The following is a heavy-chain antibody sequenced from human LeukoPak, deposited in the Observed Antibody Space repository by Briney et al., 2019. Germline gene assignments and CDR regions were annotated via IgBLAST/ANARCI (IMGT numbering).Heavy chain of an antibody. D-gene: IGHD4-23*01. CDR3: VRAIGKSEVY. CDR2: IKQDGSEK. J-gene: IGHJ4*02. Sequence: GGSLRLSCVASGFTLSSYWMSWVRQAPGKGLEWVANIKQDGSEKYYVDSVKGRFTISRDNAKNSLYLQMNSLRGEDTAVYYCVRAIGKSEVYWGQGTLVTVSS. CDR1: GFTLSSYW. V-gene: IGHV3-7*01.